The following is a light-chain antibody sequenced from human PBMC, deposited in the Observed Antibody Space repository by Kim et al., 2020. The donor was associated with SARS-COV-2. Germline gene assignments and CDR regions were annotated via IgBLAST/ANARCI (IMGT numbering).Light chain of an antibody. CDR3: CSYAGSSNLV. J-gene: IGLJ2*01. Sequence: QSVPISSTGTSSYVGGYNYVSWYRQHPGNVPKLIIFEVNKRPSGVPDRFSGSKSGNTASLTVSGLQAEDEADYYCCSYAGSSNLVFGGGTQLTVL. CDR1: SSYVGGYNY. CDR2: EVN. V-gene: IGLV2-8*01.